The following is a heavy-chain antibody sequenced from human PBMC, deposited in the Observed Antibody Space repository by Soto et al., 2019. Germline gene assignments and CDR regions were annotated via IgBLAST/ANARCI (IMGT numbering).Heavy chain of an antibody. CDR2: ISSRSSTI. J-gene: IGHJ5*02. V-gene: IGHV3-48*01. Sequence: GGSLRLSCAASGFTFSSYSMNWVRQAPGKGLEWVSYISSRSSTIYYADSVKGRFTISRDNAKNSLYLQMNSLRAEYTAVYYCARGAYLNWFDPWGQRTLVTVSS. CDR1: GFTFSSYS. CDR3: ARGAYLNWFDP.